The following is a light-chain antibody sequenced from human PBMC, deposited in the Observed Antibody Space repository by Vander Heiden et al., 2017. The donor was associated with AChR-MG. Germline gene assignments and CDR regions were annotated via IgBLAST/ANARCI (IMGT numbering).Light chain of an antibody. J-gene: IGLJ2*01. CDR3: HSYNNSLGIV. V-gene: IGLV1-40*01. Sequence: QSVLTQLPSVSGVPDQRVTLSCTGGTSNIGSVDVVHWYQQLPGTAPKLLVFGNNNRPSGVPDRFSGSKSGTSASLVIAWLQADDEADYYCHSYNNSLGIVFGGGTKLTVL. CDR1: TSNIGSVDV. CDR2: GNN.